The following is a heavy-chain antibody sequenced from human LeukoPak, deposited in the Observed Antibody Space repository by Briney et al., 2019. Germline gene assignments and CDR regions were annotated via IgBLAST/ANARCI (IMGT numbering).Heavy chain of an antibody. CDR3: ARGRCSGGSCTPDWDY. CDR2: IYTSGST. J-gene: IGHJ4*02. CDR1: GGSISGYY. Sequence: SETLSLTCTVSGGSISGYYWSWIRQPAGKGLEWIGRIYTSGSTNYNPSLKSRVTMSVDTSKNQFSLKLSSVTAADTAVYYCARGRCSGGSCTPDWDYWGQGTLVTVSS. V-gene: IGHV4-4*07. D-gene: IGHD2-15*01.